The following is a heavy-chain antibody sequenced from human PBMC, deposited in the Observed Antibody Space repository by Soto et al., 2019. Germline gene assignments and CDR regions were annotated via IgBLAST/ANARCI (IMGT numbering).Heavy chain of an antibody. V-gene: IGHV4-59*08. D-gene: IGHD6-19*01. CDR1: GGYFSSYY. CDR3: ARHEAPSGWYFDY. Sequence: SETLSLTCTVSGGYFSSYYWYWIRHPPGKGLEWIGHIHYTGNANYNPSLKSRVTISLDMSRSQFSLKLSSVTAADTAVYYCARHEAPSGWYFDYWGQGTLVTVSS. CDR2: IHYTGNA. J-gene: IGHJ4*02.